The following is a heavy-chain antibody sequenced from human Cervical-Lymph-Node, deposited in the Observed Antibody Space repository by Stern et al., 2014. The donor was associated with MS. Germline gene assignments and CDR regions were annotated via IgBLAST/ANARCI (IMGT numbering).Heavy chain of an antibody. CDR3: ARDVSSSPDAFDT. J-gene: IGHJ3*02. Sequence: VQLVESGPGLVKPSQTLSLTCAISGDSVSSNRATWSWIRQSPSRGLEWLGRTYHRARWDYDYALSGKSRATNSPDTYKNPFPLWLNSVTPEDTAVYYCARDVSSSPDAFDTWGQGTMVTVSS. D-gene: IGHD6-6*01. V-gene: IGHV6-1*01. CDR1: GDSVSSNRAT. CDR2: TYHRARWDY.